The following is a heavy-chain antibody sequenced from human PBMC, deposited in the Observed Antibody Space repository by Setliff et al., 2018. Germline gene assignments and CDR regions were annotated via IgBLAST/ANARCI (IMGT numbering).Heavy chain of an antibody. D-gene: IGHD2-15*01. Sequence: PSETLSLTCTVSGGSISSDYWSWIRQPAGKGLEWIGRIYSSGITSSGITHYNLSLKSRVTISVDTSKNQFSLKLSSVTAADTAVYYCARHEEGYCDGGSCQYYFDYWGQGTLVTV. CDR2: IYSSGITSSGIT. V-gene: IGHV4-4*07. CDR1: GGSISSDY. J-gene: IGHJ4*02. CDR3: ARHEEGYCDGGSCQYYFDY.